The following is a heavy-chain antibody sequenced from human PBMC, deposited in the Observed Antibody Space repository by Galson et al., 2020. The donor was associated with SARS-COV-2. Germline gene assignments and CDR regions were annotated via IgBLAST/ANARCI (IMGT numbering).Heavy chain of an antibody. V-gene: IGHV4-59*11. J-gene: IGHJ4*02. CDR1: GGSISSHY. CDR2: IYNSGNT. Sequence: SETLSLTCTVSGGSISSHYWSWIRQSPGKGLEWIGCIYNSGNTDYNPSLKSRVTISIYTSKNQFSLKVSSVTAADTAVYYCSRAAVAGPFDYWGQGTLVTVSS. D-gene: IGHD6-19*01. CDR3: SRAAVAGPFDY.